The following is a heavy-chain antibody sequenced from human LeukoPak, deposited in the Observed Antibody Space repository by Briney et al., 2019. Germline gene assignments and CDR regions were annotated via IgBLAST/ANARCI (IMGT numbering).Heavy chain of an antibody. CDR1: GYSFTSYA. CDR3: ARDPLRSTWSTYYNALDV. J-gene: IGHJ6*02. V-gene: IGHV1-18*01. D-gene: IGHD6-13*01. Sequence: ASVKVSCKASGYSFTSYAINWVRQAPGQGLEWMGWISAYNGNTDYAQKLQGGVTMTTDTSTSTAYMELRSLTSDDTAVYYCARDPLRSTWSTYYNALDVWGQGTTVTVSS. CDR2: ISAYNGNT.